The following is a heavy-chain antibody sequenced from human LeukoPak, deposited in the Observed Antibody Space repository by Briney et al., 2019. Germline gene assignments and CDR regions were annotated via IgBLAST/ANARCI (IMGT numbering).Heavy chain of an antibody. J-gene: IGHJ4*02. V-gene: IGHV3-33*08. CDR3: ARRAGAYSHPYDY. D-gene: IGHD4/OR15-4a*01. CDR1: GFTFSSYG. Sequence: PGGSLRLSCEASGFTFSSYGMHWVRQAPGKGLEWVAFIRYDGSNKYYADSVKGRFTISRDNSKDTLYLQMNSLRAEDTAVYYCARRAGAYSHPYDYWGQGTLVTVSS. CDR2: IRYDGSNK.